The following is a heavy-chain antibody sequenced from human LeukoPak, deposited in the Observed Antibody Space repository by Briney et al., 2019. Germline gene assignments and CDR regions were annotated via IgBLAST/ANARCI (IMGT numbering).Heavy chain of an antibody. D-gene: IGHD4-17*01. Sequence: PSETPSPTCTVSGGSISSSSYYWGWIRQPPGKGLEWIGSIYYSGSTYYNPSLKSRVTISVDTSKNQFSLKLSSVTAADTAVYYCARDWATVTELDYWGQGTLVTVSS. CDR2: IYYSGST. J-gene: IGHJ4*02. CDR1: GGSISSSSYY. CDR3: ARDWATVTELDY. V-gene: IGHV4-39*02.